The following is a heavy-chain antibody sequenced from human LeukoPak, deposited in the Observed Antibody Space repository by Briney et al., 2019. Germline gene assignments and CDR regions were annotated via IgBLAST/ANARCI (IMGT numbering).Heavy chain of an antibody. Sequence: GGSLRLSCAASGFTFSSYWMHWVRQAPGKGLAWVSRINSDGSSTSYADSVKGRFTISRDNAKNTLYLQMNSLRAEDTAVYYCARDGSTTYYGMDVWGQGTTVTVSS. D-gene: IGHD4-17*01. CDR1: GFTFSSYW. CDR2: INSDGSST. CDR3: ARDGSTTYYGMDV. J-gene: IGHJ6*02. V-gene: IGHV3-74*01.